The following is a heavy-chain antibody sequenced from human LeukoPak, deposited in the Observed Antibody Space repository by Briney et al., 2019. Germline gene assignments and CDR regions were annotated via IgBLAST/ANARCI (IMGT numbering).Heavy chain of an antibody. CDR3: AKDEYYFDY. V-gene: IGHV3-33*06. CDR1: GFIFRSYG. CDR2: IWYDGSNK. Sequence: GGSLRLSCAASGFIFRSYGMHWVRQAPGKGLEWVAVIWYDGSNKYYVDSVKGRFTISRDNSKNTLYLQMNSLRAEDTAVYYCAKDEYYFDYWGQGTLVTVSS. J-gene: IGHJ4*02.